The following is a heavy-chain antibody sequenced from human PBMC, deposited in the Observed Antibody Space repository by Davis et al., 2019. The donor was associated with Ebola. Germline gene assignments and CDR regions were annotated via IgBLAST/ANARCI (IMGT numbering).Heavy chain of an antibody. V-gene: IGHV3-23*01. D-gene: IGHD1-26*01. J-gene: IGHJ4*02. CDR1: GFTFSSYA. CDR3: AKRWEGRYFDH. CDR2: IIDGAGAT. Sequence: PGGSLRLSCAASGFTFSSYAMSWVRQSPGKGLEWVSSIIDGAGATYYADSVKGRFTVSRDNSKNTLYLHMNSLRVEDTALYYCAKRWEGRYFDHWGQGTLVTVSS.